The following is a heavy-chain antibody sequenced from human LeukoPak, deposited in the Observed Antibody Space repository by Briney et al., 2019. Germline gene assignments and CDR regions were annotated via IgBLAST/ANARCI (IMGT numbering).Heavy chain of an antibody. D-gene: IGHD4-17*01. Sequence: GGSLRLSCAASGFSFSNYNINWVRQAPGKGLEWVSSISTSSTYIFYADSVKGRFTISRDNAKNSLYLQMNSLRAEDTAVYYCAREGGGMTTVTTYAFDIWGQGTMVTVSS. CDR2: ISTSSTYI. CDR3: AREGGGMTTVTTYAFDI. CDR1: GFSFSNYN. J-gene: IGHJ3*02. V-gene: IGHV3-21*01.